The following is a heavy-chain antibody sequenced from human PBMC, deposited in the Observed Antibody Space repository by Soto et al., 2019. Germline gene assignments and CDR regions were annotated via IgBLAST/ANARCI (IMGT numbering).Heavy chain of an antibody. Sequence: GGSLRLSCAASGFTFSSYAMSWVRQAPGKGLEWVSAISGSGGSTYYADSVKGRFTTSSDSSKTTVYLQMNDLRPDDTAVYYCATWHEREHAYDVWGQGTTVTVSS. CDR2: ISGSGGST. D-gene: IGHD1-1*01. V-gene: IGHV3-23*01. CDR1: GFTFSSYA. J-gene: IGHJ3*01. CDR3: ATWHEREHAYDV.